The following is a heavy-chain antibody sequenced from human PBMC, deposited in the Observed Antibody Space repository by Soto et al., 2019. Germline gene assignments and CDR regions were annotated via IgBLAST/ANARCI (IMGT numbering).Heavy chain of an antibody. D-gene: IGHD2-21*01. J-gene: IGHJ4*02. CDR2: IYTSGAT. CDR3: ARATAYCGRTDCYPFDF. Sequence: QVHLQESGPGLVRPSQTLSLTCIVSGGSISGGDYYWSWIRQPPGKGLEWIGHIYTSGATYFNPSLMSRLSMSVDKSRNQFSLNLRSVTAADTAVYYCARATAYCGRTDCYPFDFWGQGTLVTVSS. V-gene: IGHV4-30-4*01. CDR1: GGSISGGDYY.